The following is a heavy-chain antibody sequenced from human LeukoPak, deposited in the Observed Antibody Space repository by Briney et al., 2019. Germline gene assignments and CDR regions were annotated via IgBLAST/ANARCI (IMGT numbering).Heavy chain of an antibody. D-gene: IGHD5-18*01. J-gene: IGHJ4*02. CDR3: ARGYRAPQTFYSYHYFDS. CDR1: GGSFSGYY. Sequence: SSETLSLTCAVYGGSFSGYYWSWIRQPPGKGLEWIGEINHFGSTNYNPSLKSRVTISGDTSKNQFSLKVNSVTAADTAVYYCARGYRAPQTFYSYHYFDSWAQGILVTVSP. V-gene: IGHV4-34*01. CDR2: INHFGST.